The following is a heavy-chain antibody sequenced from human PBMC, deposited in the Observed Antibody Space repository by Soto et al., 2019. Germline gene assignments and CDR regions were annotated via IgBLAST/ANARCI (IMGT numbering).Heavy chain of an antibody. Sequence: QVQLVQSGAEVKKPGASVKVSCKASGYTFTDPAILWVRQAPGQGLEWMGWISTGNGNTKYSQNFQGRVTITRDTSAGTAYMELSSLRFEDTAVYYCAKASRMCIPDFGGQGPLVTVSS. D-gene: IGHD2-2*02. V-gene: IGHV1-3*04. CDR2: ISTGNGNT. CDR3: AKASRMCIPDF. J-gene: IGHJ4*02. CDR1: GYTFTDPA.